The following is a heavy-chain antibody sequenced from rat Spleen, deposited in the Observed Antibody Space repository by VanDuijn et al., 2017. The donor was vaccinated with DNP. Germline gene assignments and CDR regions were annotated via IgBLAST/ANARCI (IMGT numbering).Heavy chain of an antibody. V-gene: IGHV2-6*01. Sequence: QVQLKESGPGLVQPSQTLSLTCTVSGFSLTSYTVTWVRQPPGKGLEWIAAMSSGGSTYYNSALKSRLSINRDTSKSQVFLKMNSLQTEDTATYYCARDPNWGDYWGQGVMVTVSS. CDR3: ARDPNWGDY. CDR2: MSSGGST. J-gene: IGHJ2*01. CDR1: GFSLTSYT. D-gene: IGHD5-1*01.